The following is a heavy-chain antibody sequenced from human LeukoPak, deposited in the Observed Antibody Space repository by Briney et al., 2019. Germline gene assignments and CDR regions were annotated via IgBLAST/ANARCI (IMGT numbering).Heavy chain of an antibody. CDR3: AKDPESYYYDSSGSENWFDP. J-gene: IGHJ5*02. CDR2: ISGGGGST. CDR1: GFTFSSYA. D-gene: IGHD3-22*01. Sequence: GGSLRLSCAASGFTFSSYAMSWVRQAPGKGLEWVSAISGGGGSTYYADSAKGRFTISRDNSKNTLYLQMNSLRAEDTAVYYCAKDPESYYYDSSGSENWFDPWGQGTLVTVSS. V-gene: IGHV3-23*01.